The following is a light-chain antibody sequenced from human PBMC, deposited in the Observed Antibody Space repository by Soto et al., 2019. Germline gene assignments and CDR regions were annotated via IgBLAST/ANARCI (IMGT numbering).Light chain of an antibody. CDR2: EVN. J-gene: IGLJ1*01. V-gene: IGLV2-23*02. Sequence: QSVLTQPASGSGAPGQSITISCTGTSTNLANYNLVSWYQQYPGKAPKLIIYEVNKRPSGFSNRFSGAKSGNTASLTISGLQAEDEADYYCCSYAGNSTFVFGTGTKVTVL. CDR3: CSYAGNSTFV. CDR1: STNLANYNL.